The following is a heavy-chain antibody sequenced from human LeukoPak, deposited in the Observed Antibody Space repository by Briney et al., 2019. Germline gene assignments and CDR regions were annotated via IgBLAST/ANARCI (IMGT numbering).Heavy chain of an antibody. CDR1: GYTFTGYY. Sequence: ASVKVSCKASGYTFTGYYMHWVRQAPGQGLEWMGWINPNSGGTNYAQKFQGRVTMTRDTSISTAYMELSGLRSDDTAVYYCARVGEVAGSYDDFDYWGQGTLVTVSS. D-gene: IGHD2-15*01. J-gene: IGHJ4*02. V-gene: IGHV1-2*02. CDR2: INPNSGGT. CDR3: ARVGEVAGSYDDFDY.